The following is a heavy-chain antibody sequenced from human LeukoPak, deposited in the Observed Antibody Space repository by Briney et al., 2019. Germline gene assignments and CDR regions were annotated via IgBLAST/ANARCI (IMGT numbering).Heavy chain of an antibody. V-gene: IGHV1-24*01. D-gene: IGHD1-7*01. CDR3: ATDRGPCHNWNCNLPTDY. Sequence: GASVKVSCKVSGYTLTELSMHWVRQAPGKGLEWMGGFDPEDGETIYAQKFQGRVTMTEDTSTDTAYMELSSLRSEDTAVYYCATDRGPCHNWNCNLPTDYWGQGTLVTVSS. CDR2: FDPEDGET. J-gene: IGHJ4*02. CDR1: GYTLTELS.